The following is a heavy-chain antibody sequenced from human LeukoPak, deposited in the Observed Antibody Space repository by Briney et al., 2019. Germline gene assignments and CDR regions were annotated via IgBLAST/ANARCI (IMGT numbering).Heavy chain of an antibody. CDR1: GGSISSYY. CDR2: IYYSGST. J-gene: IGHJ4*02. D-gene: IGHD6-19*01. CDR3: ARVSPGIAVAGTVDY. Sequence: NPSETLSLTCTVSGGSISSYYWSWIRQPPGKGLEWIGYIYYSGSTNYNPSLKSRVTISVDTSKNQFSLKLSSVTAADTAVYYCARVSPGIAVAGTVDYWGQGTLVTVSS. V-gene: IGHV4-59*01.